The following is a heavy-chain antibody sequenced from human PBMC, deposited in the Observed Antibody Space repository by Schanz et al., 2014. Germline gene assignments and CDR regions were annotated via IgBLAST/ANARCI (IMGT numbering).Heavy chain of an antibody. D-gene: IGHD6-13*01. CDR1: GFTFSNTC. Sequence: EVQLVESGGCLVKPGGSLRLSCAASGFTFSNTCMSWVRQAPGKGLEWVSAISGSGGSTYYADSVKGRFTISRDNSKNTLYLQMNSLRAEDTAVYYCAKGRGSWGYFFDYWGQGTLVTVSS. CDR2: ISGSGGST. V-gene: IGHV3-23*04. J-gene: IGHJ4*02. CDR3: AKGRGSWGYFFDY.